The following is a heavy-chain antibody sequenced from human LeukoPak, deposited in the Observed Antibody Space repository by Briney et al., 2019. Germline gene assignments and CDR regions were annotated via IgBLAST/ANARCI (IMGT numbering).Heavy chain of an antibody. CDR2: ISYNGSHQ. CDR3: ATSIRRITISS. D-gene: IGHD3-3*01. CDR1: GFTFSTYA. V-gene: IGHV3-30*04. Sequence: PGRSLRLSCAASGFTFSTYAMHWVRQAPGKGLEWLTVISYNGSHQYYSDSVRGRFTISRDNSRNSVFLQINRLRPEDTAVYYCATSIRRITISSWGQGTLVIVSS. J-gene: IGHJ4*02.